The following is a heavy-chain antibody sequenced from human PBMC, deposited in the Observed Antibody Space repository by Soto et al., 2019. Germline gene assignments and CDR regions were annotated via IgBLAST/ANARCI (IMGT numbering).Heavy chain of an antibody. CDR1: GGTFSSYA. V-gene: IGHV1-69*12. D-gene: IGHD6-13*01. J-gene: IGHJ6*02. CDR2: IIPVFGTA. CDR3: ARVRLAAAGPDIRHYYYYGMDV. Sequence: QVQLVQAGAEVKKPGSSVKVSCKASGGTFSSYAISWVRQAPGQGLEWMGGIIPVFGTANYAQKVQGRVTISEDESTIPASVELSSLRSEHTYVSYCARVRLAAAGPDIRHYYYYGMDVWGQGTTVTVSS.